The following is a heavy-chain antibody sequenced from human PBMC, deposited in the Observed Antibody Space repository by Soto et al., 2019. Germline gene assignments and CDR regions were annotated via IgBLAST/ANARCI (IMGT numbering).Heavy chain of an antibody. V-gene: IGHV1-58*01. CDR3: AAPAHLGYSYTIYYYYGMDV. CDR1: GFTFTSSA. J-gene: IGHJ6*02. Sequence: ASVKVSCKASGFTFTSSAVQWVRQARGQRLEWIGWIVVGSGNTNYAQKFQERVTITRDMSTSTAYMELGSLRSEDTAVYYCAAPAHLGYSYTIYYYYGMDVWGQGTTVTAP. CDR2: IVVGSGNT. D-gene: IGHD5-18*01.